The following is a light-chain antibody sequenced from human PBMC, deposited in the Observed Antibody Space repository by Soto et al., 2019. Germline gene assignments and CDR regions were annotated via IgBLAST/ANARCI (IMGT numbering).Light chain of an antibody. CDR1: QSVSTY. V-gene: IGKV3-11*01. J-gene: IGKJ3*01. CDR2: DAS. Sequence: EIVLTQSPATLSLSPGERATLSCRASQSVSTYLAWYQQKPGQAPRLLIYDASSKANGIPARFSGSGSGTDFTLTISSLWSEDFAVYYCQQRSNWPLTFGPGTKVDIK. CDR3: QQRSNWPLT.